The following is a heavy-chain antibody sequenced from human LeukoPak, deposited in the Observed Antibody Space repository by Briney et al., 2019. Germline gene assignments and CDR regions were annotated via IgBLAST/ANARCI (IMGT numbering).Heavy chain of an antibody. J-gene: IGHJ3*02. V-gene: IGHV4-30-2*01. Sequence: SQTLSLTCAVSGGSISSGGYSWSWIQQPPGKGLEWIGYIYHSGSTYYNPSLKSRVTISVDRSKNQFSLKLSSVTAADTAVYYCARGDDILTGYYISKAFDIWGQGTMATVSS. CDR3: ARGDDILTGYYISKAFDI. CDR1: GGSISSGGYS. D-gene: IGHD3-9*01. CDR2: IYHSGST.